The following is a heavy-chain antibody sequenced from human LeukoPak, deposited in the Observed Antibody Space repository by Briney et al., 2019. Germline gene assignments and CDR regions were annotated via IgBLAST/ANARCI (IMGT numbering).Heavy chain of an antibody. CDR3: ARGVVAATPYFDY. V-gene: IGHV3-53*01. Sequence: GGSLRLSCVPSGFTVSSNYMSWVRQAPGGGLEWGSIIYSGVSKSYADSVKGRFTISRDNSKNTLYLQMNSLRAEDTAVYYCARGVVAATPYFDYWGQGTLVTVSS. CDR2: IYSGVSK. J-gene: IGHJ4*02. D-gene: IGHD2-15*01. CDR1: GFTVSSNY.